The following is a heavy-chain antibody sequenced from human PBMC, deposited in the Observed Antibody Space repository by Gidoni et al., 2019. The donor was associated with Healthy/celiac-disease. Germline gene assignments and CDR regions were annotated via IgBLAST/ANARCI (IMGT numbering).Heavy chain of an antibody. CDR2: IYYSGST. Sequence: QVQLQESGPGLGKPSETLSLTCPVSGGSISSYYWSWIRQPPGKGLVWIGYIYYSGSTNYNPSLKSRVTISVDTSKNQYSLKLSSVTAADTAVYYCARVRGAVTTVYYYYYGMDVWGQGTTVTVSS. V-gene: IGHV4-59*01. CDR1: GGSISSYY. J-gene: IGHJ6*02. D-gene: IGHD4-17*01. CDR3: ARVRGAVTTVYYYYYGMDV.